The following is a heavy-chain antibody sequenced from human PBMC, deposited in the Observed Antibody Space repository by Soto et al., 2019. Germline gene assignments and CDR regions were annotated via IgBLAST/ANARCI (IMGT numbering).Heavy chain of an antibody. D-gene: IGHD3-9*01. CDR2: FRGDGTGA. V-gene: IGHV3-23*01. Sequence: GGSLRLSCAASGFTFSNAWMSWVRQAPGKGLEWVSAFRGDGTGAHYADSVKGRFTISRDNSKNTLYLHMSSLRAEDTAVYYCAKLPQYDILTGYLNYFDYWGQGT. CDR1: GFTFSNAW. CDR3: AKLPQYDILTGYLNYFDY. J-gene: IGHJ4*02.